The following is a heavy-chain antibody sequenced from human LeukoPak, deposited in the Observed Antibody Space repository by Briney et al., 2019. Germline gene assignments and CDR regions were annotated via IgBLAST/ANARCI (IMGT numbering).Heavy chain of an antibody. V-gene: IGHV4-39*01. CDR3: ARSYSSSSHYYYYYMDV. D-gene: IGHD6-6*01. CDR2: IYYSGST. Sequence: PSETLSLTCTVSGGSISSSRYYWGWIRQPPGKGLEWIGSIYYSGSTYYNPSLKSRVTISVDTSKNQFSLKLSSVTAADTAVYYCARSYSSSSHYYYYYMDVWGKGTTVTVSS. CDR1: GGSISSSRYY. J-gene: IGHJ6*03.